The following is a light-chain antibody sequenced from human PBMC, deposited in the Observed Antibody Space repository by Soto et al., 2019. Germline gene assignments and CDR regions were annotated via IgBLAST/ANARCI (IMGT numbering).Light chain of an antibody. CDR1: SSDVGGYNY. CDR2: DVS. CDR3: SSYTSSSTPIV. J-gene: IGLJ1*01. V-gene: IGLV2-14*01. Sequence: QSVLTRPASVSGSPGQSITISCAGTSSDVGGYNYVSWYQQHPGKAPKLMIYDVSNRPSGASNRFSGSKSGNTASLTISGLQAEYEADYYCSSYTSSSTPIVFGTGTKLTVL.